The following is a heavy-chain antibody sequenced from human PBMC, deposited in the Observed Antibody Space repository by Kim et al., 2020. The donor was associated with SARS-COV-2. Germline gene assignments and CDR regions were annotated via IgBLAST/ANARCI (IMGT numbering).Heavy chain of an antibody. Sequence: SETLSLTCTVSGGSISSSSYYWGWIRQPPGKGLEWIGSIYYSGSTYYNPSLKSRVTISVDTSKNQFSLKLSSVTAADTAVYYCAREKRFLEWYFFDYWGRGTLVTVSS. J-gene: IGHJ4*02. V-gene: IGHV4-39*07. CDR1: GGSISSSSYY. CDR3: AREKRFLEWYFFDY. CDR2: IYYSGST. D-gene: IGHD3-3*01.